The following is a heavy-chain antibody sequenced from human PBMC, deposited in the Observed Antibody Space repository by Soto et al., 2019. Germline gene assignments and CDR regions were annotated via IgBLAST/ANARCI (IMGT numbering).Heavy chain of an antibody. Sequence: EVQLVESGGGLVQPGGSLRLSCAASGFTFTSYWMHWVRQAPGKGLVWVSRIDGNGGRTNYADSVKGRFTISRDNAKNTIYMEMNSLRPEETAVYYCAGGVRGAYGRDVWGQGTMVTVSS. CDR1: GFTFTSYW. D-gene: IGHD2-21*01. CDR3: AGGVRGAYGRDV. J-gene: IGHJ3*01. CDR2: IDGNGGRT. V-gene: IGHV3-74*01.